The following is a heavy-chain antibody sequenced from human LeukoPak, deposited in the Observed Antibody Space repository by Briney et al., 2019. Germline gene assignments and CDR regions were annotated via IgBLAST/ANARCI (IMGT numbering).Heavy chain of an antibody. CDR3: ARYAGGCSGGSCYTFPGWYYYYYYMDV. V-gene: IGHV1-69*13. CDR2: IIPIFGTA. Sequence: SVKVSCKASGGTFSSYAISWVRQAPGQGLEWMGGIIPIFGTANYAQKFQGRVTITADESTSTAYMELSSLRSEDTAVYYCARYAGGCSGGSCYTFPGWYYYYYYMDVWGKGTTVTISS. J-gene: IGHJ6*03. D-gene: IGHD2-15*01. CDR1: GGTFSSYA.